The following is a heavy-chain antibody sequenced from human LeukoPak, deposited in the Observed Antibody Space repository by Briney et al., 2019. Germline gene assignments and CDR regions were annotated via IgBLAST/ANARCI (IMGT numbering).Heavy chain of an antibody. V-gene: IGHV3-23*01. CDR3: AKYGYSGYDWSFDY. CDR2: ISVSGNT. D-gene: IGHD5-12*01. J-gene: IGHJ4*02. CDR1: GFTFSTYA. Sequence: GGSLRLSYAASGFTFSTYAMSWVRQAPGKGLEWVSAISVSGNTYHADSVKGRFTISRDSSKNTLYLQMNSLRAEDTAVYYCAKYGYSGYDWSFDYWGQGTLVTVSS.